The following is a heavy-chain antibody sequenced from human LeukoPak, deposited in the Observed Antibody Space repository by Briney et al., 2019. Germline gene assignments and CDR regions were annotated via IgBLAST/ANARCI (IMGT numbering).Heavy chain of an antibody. CDR2: IHSSGGDT. V-gene: IGHV3-23*01. D-gene: IGHD2-15*01. Sequence: PGGSLRLSCAASGFTFGSYAMSWVRRAPGKGLEWVSTIHSSGGDTYYADSVKGRFTISRDSSKNTLYLQMNSLRAEDTALYYCAKLLYMGSSYHYWCMDVWGKGTTVTVSS. CDR1: GFTFGSYA. J-gene: IGHJ6*03. CDR3: AKLLYMGSSYHYWCMDV.